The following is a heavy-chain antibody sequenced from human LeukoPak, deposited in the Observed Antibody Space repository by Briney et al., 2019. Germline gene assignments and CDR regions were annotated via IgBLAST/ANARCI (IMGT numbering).Heavy chain of an antibody. CDR2: IRSSGSTL. CDR3: ARFAGGIGFDY. CDR1: GFIFGDYE. D-gene: IGHD3-16*01. V-gene: IGHV3-48*03. J-gene: IGHJ4*02. Sequence: PGGSLRLSCVASGFIFGDYEMNWVRQAPGKGLEWISYIRSSGSTLYYADSVQGRFTISRDNAKNSLYLQMNSLRAEDTALYYCARFAGGIGFDYWGQGTLVTVSS.